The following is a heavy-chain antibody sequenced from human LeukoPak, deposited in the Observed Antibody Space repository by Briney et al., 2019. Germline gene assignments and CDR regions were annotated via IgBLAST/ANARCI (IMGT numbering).Heavy chain of an antibody. D-gene: IGHD1-7*01. Sequence: AGGSLRLSCAASGFTFDDYGMSWVRQAPGKGLEWVSSISSSSRYIYYADSVKGRFTISRDNARNSLYLQMNSLRAEDTAVYYCARDSEGVTGTTSWFDPWGQGTLVTVSS. CDR2: ISSSSRYI. V-gene: IGHV3-21*01. J-gene: IGHJ5*02. CDR1: GFTFDDYG. CDR3: ARDSEGVTGTTSWFDP.